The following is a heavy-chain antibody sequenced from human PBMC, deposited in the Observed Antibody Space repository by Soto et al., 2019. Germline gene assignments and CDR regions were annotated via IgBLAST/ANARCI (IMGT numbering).Heavy chain of an antibody. CDR1: GFTFSSYA. Sequence: EVPLLESGGCLVQPGGSLRLSCAASGFTFSSYAMRWVRQAPVKGLEWVSAISGSGDSTYYADSVKGRFTISRDNPKNTLYLQMNSLRAEDTAVYYCARRGSGSYYDYGGQGTLVTVSS. D-gene: IGHD1-26*01. J-gene: IGHJ4*02. CDR2: ISGSGDST. CDR3: ARRGSGSYYDY. V-gene: IGHV3-23*01.